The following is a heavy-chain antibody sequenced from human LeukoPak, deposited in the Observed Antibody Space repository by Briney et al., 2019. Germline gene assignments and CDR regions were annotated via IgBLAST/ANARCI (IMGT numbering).Heavy chain of an antibody. V-gene: IGHV2-5*01. J-gene: IGHJ4*02. D-gene: IGHD2-15*01. Sequence: SGPTLVNPTQPLTLTCTFSGFSLSTSGVGVVWIHQPPGKALEWLVVIYWNDDKRYNPSLKSRLTITKDTSKNQVVITMTNMDPVDTATYYCAHTPGGYCGGGRCYTPYHFDYWGQGTLVTVSS. CDR2: IYWNDDK. CDR3: AHTPGGYCGGGRCYTPYHFDY. CDR1: GFSLSTSGVG.